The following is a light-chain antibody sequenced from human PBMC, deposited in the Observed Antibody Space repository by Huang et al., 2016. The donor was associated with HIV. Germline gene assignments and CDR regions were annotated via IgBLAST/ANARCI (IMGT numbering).Light chain of an antibody. CDR1: QSLSSY. J-gene: IGKJ4*01. Sequence: EIVLTQPPATLSLSPGERATLPGRASQSLSSYLAWYQHKPGQAPRLLIFYASNRATGSPARFSGSGSGTDFTLNISSLEPEDFAVYYCQQRSNWPLTFGGGTKVEIK. CDR3: QQRSNWPLT. V-gene: IGKV3-11*01. CDR2: YAS.